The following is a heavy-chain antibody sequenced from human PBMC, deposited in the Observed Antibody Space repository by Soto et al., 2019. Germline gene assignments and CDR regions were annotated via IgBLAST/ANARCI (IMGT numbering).Heavy chain of an antibody. CDR1: GGTFSSYA. D-gene: IGHD3-22*01. V-gene: IGHV1-69*13. Sequence: SAKVSCKASGGTFSSYAMSWVRQAPVQGLEWMGGIIPIFGTANYAQKFQGRVTITADESKSTAYMELSSLRSEDTAVYYCARDSDLGGYYYWGQGTLVNVSS. J-gene: IGHJ4*02. CDR3: ARDSDLGGYYY. CDR2: IIPIFGTA.